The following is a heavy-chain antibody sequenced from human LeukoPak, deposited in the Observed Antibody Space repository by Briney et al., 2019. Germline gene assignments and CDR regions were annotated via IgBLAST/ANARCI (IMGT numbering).Heavy chain of an antibody. J-gene: IGHJ4*02. CDR1: GFTFRNYW. CDR3: ARETPRRGETRDGYR. D-gene: IGHD5-24*01. Sequence: GGSLRLSCAASGFTFRNYWINWVRQAPGKGLECLANIKEDGSETYYADSVVGRFTISRDNAKNSLYLQMNSLRAEDTAVYYCARETPRRGETRDGYRWGQGTLVTVSS. V-gene: IGHV3-7*01. CDR2: IKEDGSET.